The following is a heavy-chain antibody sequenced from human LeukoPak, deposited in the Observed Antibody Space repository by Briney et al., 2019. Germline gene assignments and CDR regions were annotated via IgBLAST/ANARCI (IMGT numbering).Heavy chain of an antibody. CDR2: IYHSGST. V-gene: IGHV4-38-2*01. CDR3: ARLPFGDQSKGHGAFDI. D-gene: IGHD3-16*01. CDR1: GYSISSGYY. Sequence: SETLSLTCAVSGYSISSGYYWGWIRQPPGKGLEWIGSIYHSGSTYYNPSLKSRVTISVDTSKNQFSLKLSSVTAVDTAVYYCARLPFGDQSKGHGAFDIWGQGTMVTVSS. J-gene: IGHJ3*02.